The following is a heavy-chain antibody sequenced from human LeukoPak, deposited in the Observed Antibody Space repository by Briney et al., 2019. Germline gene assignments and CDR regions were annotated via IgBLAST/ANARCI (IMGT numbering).Heavy chain of an antibody. CDR3: AREIGFCSGGSCHFDC. Sequence: ASVKVSFKASGHSFTSYYMHWVRQAPGQGLEWMGRINPSGGGTTYAQKFQGRVTMTSDTSTSTIYMELSSLRSEDTAVYYCAREIGFCSGGSCHFDCWGQGTLVTVSS. D-gene: IGHD2-15*01. CDR2: INPSGGGT. CDR1: GHSFTSYY. J-gene: IGHJ4*02. V-gene: IGHV1-46*01.